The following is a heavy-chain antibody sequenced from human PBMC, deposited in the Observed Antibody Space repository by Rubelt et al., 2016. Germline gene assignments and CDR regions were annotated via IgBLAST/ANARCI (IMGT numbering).Heavy chain of an antibody. V-gene: IGHV3-48*04. CDR3: ARSGLELRSFVDY. Sequence: EVQLVESGGGLVQPGGSLRLSCAASGFTFSSYSMNWVRQAPGKGLEWVSYISSSSSTIYYADSVKGRFTISRDNAKNSLYLQMNSLRAEDTAVYYCARSGLELRSFVDYWGQGTLVTVSS. CDR2: ISSSSSTI. CDR1: GFTFSSYS. D-gene: IGHD1-7*01. J-gene: IGHJ4*02.